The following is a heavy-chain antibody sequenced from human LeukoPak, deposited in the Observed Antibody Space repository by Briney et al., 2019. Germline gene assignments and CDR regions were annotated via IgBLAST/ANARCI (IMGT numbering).Heavy chain of an antibody. CDR3: ARDFIAAAEGGFDP. D-gene: IGHD6-13*01. Sequence: SETLSLTCAVYGGSSNVYYWSWIRQSPWKGLEYIAEINLGGSTNFNPSLKSRVTISVDTSKNQFSLKLSSVTAADTAVYYCARDFIAAAEGGFDPWGQGTLVTVSS. V-gene: IGHV4-34*01. CDR2: INLGGST. CDR1: GGSSNVYY. J-gene: IGHJ5*02.